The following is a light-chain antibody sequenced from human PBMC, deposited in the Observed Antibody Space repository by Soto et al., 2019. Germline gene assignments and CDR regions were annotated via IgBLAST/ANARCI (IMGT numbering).Light chain of an antibody. V-gene: IGKV2-28*01. CDR3: MQALQAPPT. J-gene: IGKJ1*01. CDR1: QSLLNSNGFNY. CDR2: LSS. Sequence: DIVMTQSPLSLPVTPGEPASISFRSSQSLLNSNGFNYLDWYLQKPGQSPQLLIYLSSYRASGVPDRFSGSGSGTDFTLKISTVEVEDVGVYYCMQALQAPPTFGQGTKVDIK.